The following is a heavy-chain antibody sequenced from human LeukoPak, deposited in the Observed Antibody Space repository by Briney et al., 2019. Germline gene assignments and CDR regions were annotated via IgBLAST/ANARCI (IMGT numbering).Heavy chain of an antibody. CDR2: IVVGSGDT. Sequence: SVKVSCKASGFSFTNSAVQWVRQARGQRLEWIGWIVVGSGDTNYAQKFQERVTITRDRSTSTAYLELSSLRSEDTAVYYCAADSRQLQPHDAFDIWGQGTMVAVSS. J-gene: IGHJ3*02. V-gene: IGHV1-58*01. D-gene: IGHD1-1*01. CDR1: GFSFTNSA. CDR3: AADSRQLQPHDAFDI.